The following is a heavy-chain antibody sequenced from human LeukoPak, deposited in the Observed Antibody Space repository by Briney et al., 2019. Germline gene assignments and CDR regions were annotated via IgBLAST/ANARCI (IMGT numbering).Heavy chain of an antibody. J-gene: IGHJ4*02. CDR2: IKQDGSKK. V-gene: IGHV3-7*01. CDR1: GFPFSSYW. D-gene: IGHD3-22*01. CDR3: ARDSRGDYYDSSGYDDLDY. Sequence: GGSLRLSCVASGFPFSSYWMTWVRQAPGKGLEWVANIKQDGSKKSYVDSVKGRFTISRDNAKNSLYLQMNSLRAEDTAVYYCARDSRGDYYDSSGYDDLDYWGQGTLVTVSS.